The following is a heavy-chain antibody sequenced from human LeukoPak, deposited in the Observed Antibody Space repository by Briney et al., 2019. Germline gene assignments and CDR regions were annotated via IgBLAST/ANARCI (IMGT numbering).Heavy chain of an antibody. V-gene: IGHV4-39*07. CDR3: ASSILRYSGYD. J-gene: IGHJ4*02. D-gene: IGHD5-12*01. Sequence: KSSETLSLTCTVSGGSISNSNYYWGWIRQPPGKGLEWIGNIYYSGSTYYNPSLKSRVTISVDTSKNQFSLKLSSVTAADTAVYYCASSILRYSGYDWGQGTLVTVSS. CDR2: IYYSGST. CDR1: GGSISNSNYY.